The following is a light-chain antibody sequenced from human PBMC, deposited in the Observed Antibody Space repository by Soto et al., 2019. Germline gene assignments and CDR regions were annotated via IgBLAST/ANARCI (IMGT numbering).Light chain of an antibody. CDR1: QSVSSS. CDR2: DAS. J-gene: IGKJ4*01. CDR3: QQYNKWPPLT. Sequence: EIVMTQSPATLSVSPGDRATLSCRASQSVSSSLAWYQQIPGQAPRLLIYDASTRATGIPARFGGSGSGTEFTLTISSLQSEDFAVYYCQQYNKWPPLTFGGGTKVELK. V-gene: IGKV3-15*01.